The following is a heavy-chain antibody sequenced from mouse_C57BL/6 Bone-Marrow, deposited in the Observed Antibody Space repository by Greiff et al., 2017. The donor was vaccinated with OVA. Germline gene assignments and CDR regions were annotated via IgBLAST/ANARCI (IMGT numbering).Heavy chain of an antibody. D-gene: IGHD2-5*01. CDR3: ARSGYYSKEFAY. CDR1: GYTFTSHW. V-gene: IGHV1-56*01. J-gene: IGHJ3*01. CDR2: IFTGRGST. Sequence: VQLQQSGPELVRPGASVKISCKAPGYTFTSHWMPWVRQRPGQGLEWIGEIFTGRGSTYYNEKFKGQATLTVDTSSSTAYMQLSSLTSEDSAVYFCARSGYYSKEFAYWGQGTLVTVSA.